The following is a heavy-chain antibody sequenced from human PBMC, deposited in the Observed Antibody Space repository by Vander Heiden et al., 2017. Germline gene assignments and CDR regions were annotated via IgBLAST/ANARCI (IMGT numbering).Heavy chain of an antibody. CDR1: GGTFSESS. J-gene: IGHJ5*02. V-gene: IGHV1-69*18. D-gene: IGHD2-21*01. CDR3: ARAGIASSQYHFDP. Sequence: QVQLVQSGAEMKKPGSSVKVSCKASGGTFSESSISWVRQAPGQGFEWMGSIIPVFGSASYTQKFQGRLTITADESTGTAYMDLSGLRPDDTAVYYCARAGIASSQYHFDPWGQGTLVTVSS. CDR2: IIPVFGSA.